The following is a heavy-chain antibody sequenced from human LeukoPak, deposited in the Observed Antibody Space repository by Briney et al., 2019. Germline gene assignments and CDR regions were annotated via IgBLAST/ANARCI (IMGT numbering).Heavy chain of an antibody. Sequence: GGSLRLSCEGSGFIFRSYAMHWVRQAPGRGLEWLTVISYNGADIEYSDSVKGRFTISRDNSKKTLYLQMSSLRVEDTAIYYCAKGMLNYYYMDAWGKGTTVTVSS. D-gene: IGHD3-16*01. CDR2: ISYNGADI. CDR3: AKGMLNYYYMDA. J-gene: IGHJ6*03. V-gene: IGHV3-30*04. CDR1: GFIFRSYA.